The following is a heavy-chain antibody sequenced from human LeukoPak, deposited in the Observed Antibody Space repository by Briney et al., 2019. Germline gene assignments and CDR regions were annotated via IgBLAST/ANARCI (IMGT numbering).Heavy chain of an antibody. J-gene: IGHJ4*02. V-gene: IGHV3-48*01. CDR2: ISSSGSTK. CDR3: ARETYYYDSSGYPAPFDY. D-gene: IGHD3-22*01. Sequence: GGSLRLSCGASGITFSSYSMNWVRQAPGKGLEWVSYISSSGSTKYYADSVKGRFTISRDNARNSLYLQMNSLRAEDTAVYYCARETYYYDSSGYPAPFDYWGQGTLVTVSS. CDR1: GITFSSYS.